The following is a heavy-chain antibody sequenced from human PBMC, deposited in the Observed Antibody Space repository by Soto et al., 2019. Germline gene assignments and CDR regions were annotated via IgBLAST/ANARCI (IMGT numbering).Heavy chain of an antibody. D-gene: IGHD1-26*01. V-gene: IGHV2-26*01. Sequence: QVTLKESGPVLVKPTETLTLTCTVSGFSLSNARMGVSGIRQPPGKALEGLAHIFSNDEKSYSTALKSRLTISKDTSKSQVVLTMTNMDPVDTATYYCARINYSGSYCGPWFDPWGQGTLVTVSS. CDR3: ARINYSGSYCGPWFDP. J-gene: IGHJ5*02. CDR1: GFSLSNARMG. CDR2: IFSNDEK.